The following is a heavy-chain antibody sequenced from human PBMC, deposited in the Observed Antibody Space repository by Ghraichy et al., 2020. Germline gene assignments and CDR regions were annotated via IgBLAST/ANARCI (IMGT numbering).Heavy chain of an antibody. CDR2: IPYDGSIK. CDR3: AKDLNDFWSAYFRGRIYHYYGMDV. Sequence: LSLTCVASGFSFSSYAMHWVRQAPGKGLEWVAVIPYDGSIKYYADSVKGRFTISRDNSKNTLNLQMNSLRAEDTAVYYCAKDLNDFWSAYFRGRIYHYYGMDVWGQGTTVTVSS. CDR1: GFSFSSYA. V-gene: IGHV3-30-3*01. D-gene: IGHD3-3*01. J-gene: IGHJ6*02.